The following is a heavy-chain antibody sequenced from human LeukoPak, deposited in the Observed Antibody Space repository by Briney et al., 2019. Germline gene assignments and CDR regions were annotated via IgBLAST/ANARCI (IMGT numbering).Heavy chain of an antibody. J-gene: IGHJ6*03. D-gene: IGHD2-15*01. V-gene: IGHV4-4*02. CDR1: GGSISSSNW. CDR2: IYHSGST. CDR3: ARHQIDCSGGSCYSEVGYYYYYMDV. Sequence: PSGTLSLTCAVSGGSISSSNWWSWVRQPPGKGLEWIGEIYHSGSTNYNPSLKSRVTISVDTSKNQFSLKLSSVTAAGTAVYYCARHQIDCSGGSCYSEVGYYYYYMDVWGKGTTVTISS.